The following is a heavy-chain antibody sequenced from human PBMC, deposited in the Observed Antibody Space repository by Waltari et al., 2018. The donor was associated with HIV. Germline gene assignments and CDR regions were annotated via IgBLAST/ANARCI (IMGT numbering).Heavy chain of an antibody. CDR1: GFTFGACT. V-gene: IGHV3-21*01. D-gene: IGHD4-17*01. CDR2: ISSSSTYT. Sequence: EVQLVESGGGLVKPGGSLRLSCAASGFTFGACTMNWVRKAPGKGRELVVSISSSSTYTWDADSLKGRFTISRDNGKNSLYLQMNSLRAEDTAVYYCATDSPDYGDYLSDSWGPGTLVTVSS. CDR3: ATDSPDYGDYLSDS. J-gene: IGHJ4*02.